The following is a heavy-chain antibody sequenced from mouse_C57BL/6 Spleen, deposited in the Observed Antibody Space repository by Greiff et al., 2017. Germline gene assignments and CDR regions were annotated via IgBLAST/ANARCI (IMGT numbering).Heavy chain of an antibody. CDR3: ARFGYYSGAMDY. V-gene: IGHV1-80*01. J-gene: IGHJ4*01. CDR2: IYPGDGDT. CDR1: GYAFSSYW. Sequence: QVQLKESGAELVKPGASVKISCKASGYAFSSYWMNWVKQRPGTGLEWIGQIYPGDGDTNYNGKFKGKATLTADKSSSTAYMQLSSLTSEDSAVYFCARFGYYSGAMDYWGQGTSVTVSS. D-gene: IGHD2-3*01.